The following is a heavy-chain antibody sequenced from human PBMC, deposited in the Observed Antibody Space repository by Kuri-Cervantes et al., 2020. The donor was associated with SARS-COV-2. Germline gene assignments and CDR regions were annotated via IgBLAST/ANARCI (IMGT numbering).Heavy chain of an antibody. CDR1: GGSFSGYY. V-gene: IGHV4-34*01. Sequence: GSLRLSCAVYGGSFSGYYWSWIRQPPGKGPEWIGEINHSGSTNYNPSLKSRVTISVDTSKNQFSLKLSSVTAADTAVYYCARGRDYYDSSGYPDSEYFQHWGQGTLVTVSS. J-gene: IGHJ1*01. D-gene: IGHD3-22*01. CDR3: ARGRDYYDSSGYPDSEYFQH. CDR2: INHSGST.